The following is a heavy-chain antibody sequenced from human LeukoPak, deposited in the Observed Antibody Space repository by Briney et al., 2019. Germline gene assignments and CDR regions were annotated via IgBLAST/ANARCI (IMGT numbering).Heavy chain of an antibody. CDR1: GYTFTGYY. V-gene: IGHV1-2*02. CDR3: ARDERGDIVVVPAAHGGNWFDS. CDR2: INPNSGGT. Sequence: ASVKVSCKASGYTFTGYYMHWVRQAPGQGLEWMGWINPNSGGTNYARKFQGRVTMTRDTSISTAYMELSRLRSDDTAVYYCARDERGDIVVVPAAHGGNWFDSWGQGTKVTVSS. J-gene: IGHJ5*01. D-gene: IGHD2-2*01.